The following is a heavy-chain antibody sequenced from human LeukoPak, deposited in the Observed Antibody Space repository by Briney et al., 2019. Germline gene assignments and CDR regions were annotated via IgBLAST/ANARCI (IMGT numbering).Heavy chain of an antibody. J-gene: IGHJ3*01. CDR2: INPGGGNT. D-gene: IGHD5-24*01. Sequence: ASVKVSCKASGYTFTNYYMHWVRQAPGQGLEWMGLINPGGGNTNYAQNFQGRVTMTRDTSTRTVYMELSSLRSEDTAIYYCARIRDGYNDAYDVWGQGTVVTVPS. CDR1: GYTFTNYY. V-gene: IGHV1-46*01. CDR3: ARIRDGYNDAYDV.